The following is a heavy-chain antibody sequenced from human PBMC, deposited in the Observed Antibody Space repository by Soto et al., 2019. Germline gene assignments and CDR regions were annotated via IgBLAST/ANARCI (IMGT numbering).Heavy chain of an antibody. V-gene: IGHV4-34*01. CDR1: GGSFSGYY. CDR3: ARGIGYCSSINCYSSRRLRFDS. Sequence: QVQLQQWGAGLLKPSETLSLTCAVYGGSFSGYYWTWIRQSPEKGLECIGEVNHSGTTYYNPSLKARVTISVHTPKNQFSLKMSSVTAADPAVYYCARGIGYCSSINCYSSRRLRFDSWGQGTLVTVSS. D-gene: IGHD2-2*01. J-gene: IGHJ4*02. CDR2: VNHSGTT.